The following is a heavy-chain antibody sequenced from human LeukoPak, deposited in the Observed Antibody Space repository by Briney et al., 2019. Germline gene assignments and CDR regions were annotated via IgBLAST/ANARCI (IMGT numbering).Heavy chain of an antibody. CDR2: MNPKSGYT. CDR1: GYTFTNYD. J-gene: IGHJ4*02. Sequence: ASVKVSCKASGYTFTNYDINWVRQAIGQGLEWMGWMNPKSGYTGYAQKFQGRVTMTRDTSISTAYMELGSLRSEDTAVYYCARVTGSIDYCGQGTLVTVSS. V-gene: IGHV1-8*01. CDR3: ARVTGSIDY. D-gene: IGHD1-26*01.